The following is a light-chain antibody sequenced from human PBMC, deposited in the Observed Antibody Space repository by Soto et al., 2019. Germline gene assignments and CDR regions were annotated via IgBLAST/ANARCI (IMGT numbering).Light chain of an antibody. J-gene: IGKJ3*01. V-gene: IGKV1-5*03. CDR3: QQYNSLVY. CDR1: QSISTW. Sequence: DIQMTQSPSTLSASVGDRGTSTCRASQSISTWLAWYRQKPGKDPKLLIYKASSLESGVPARFSGSASGTEFPLTISSPHTDHFATYYCQQYNSLVYFRPGTKVHIK. CDR2: KAS.